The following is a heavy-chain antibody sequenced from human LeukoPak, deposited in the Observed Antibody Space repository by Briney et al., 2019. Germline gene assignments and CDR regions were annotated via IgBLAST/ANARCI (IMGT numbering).Heavy chain of an antibody. CDR2: INPKSGGT. CDR1: GYTFTGYY. V-gene: IGHV1-2*02. J-gene: IGHJ4*02. CDR3: ARPSGSYYRIFDY. Sequence: ASVTVSXKASGYTFTGYYVHWVRQAPGQGLEWMGWINPKSGGTHYAQKFRGRVTMTRDTSISTAYMELSRLRSGDTAVYYCARPSGSYYRIFDYWGQGTLVTVSS. D-gene: IGHD1-26*01.